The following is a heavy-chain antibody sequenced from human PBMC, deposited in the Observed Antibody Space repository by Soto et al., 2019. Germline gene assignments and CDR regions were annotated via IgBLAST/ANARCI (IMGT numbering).Heavy chain of an antibody. CDR1: GYTFPSYD. D-gene: IGHD3-3*01. Sequence: ASVKVSCKASGYTFPSYDINWVRQATGQGLEWMGWMNPNSGNTGYAQKFQGRVTMTRNTSISTAYMELSSLRSEDTAVYYCARGPDGIFGVVSPDYWGQGTLVTVSS. J-gene: IGHJ4*02. CDR3: ARGPDGIFGVVSPDY. V-gene: IGHV1-8*01. CDR2: MNPNSGNT.